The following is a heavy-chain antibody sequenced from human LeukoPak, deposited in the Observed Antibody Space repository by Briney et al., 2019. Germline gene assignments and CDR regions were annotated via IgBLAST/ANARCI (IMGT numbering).Heavy chain of an antibody. CDR3: ARDQPWELTGAGFDP. CDR2: IYTSGST. J-gene: IGHJ5*02. V-gene: IGHV4-4*07. CDR1: GGSISSYY. D-gene: IGHD1-26*01. Sequence: SETLSLTCTVSGGSISSYYWSWIRQPAGKGLEWIGRIYTSGSTNYNPSLKSRVTMSVDTSKNQFSLKLSSVTAADTAVYYCARDQPWELTGAGFDPWGQGTLVTVSS.